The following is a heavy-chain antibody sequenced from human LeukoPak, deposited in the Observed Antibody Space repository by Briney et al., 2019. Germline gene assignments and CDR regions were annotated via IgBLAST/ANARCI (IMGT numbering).Heavy chain of an antibody. CDR3: ARDLVSGSYFWFDP. CDR2: INWNGGST. D-gene: IGHD1-26*01. V-gene: IGHV3-20*01. Sequence: PGGSLRLSCAASGFTFDDYGMSWVRQAPGKGLEWVSGINWNGGSTGYADSVKGRFTISRDNAKNSLYLQMNSLRAEDTALYHCARDLVSGSYFWFDPWGQGTLVTVSS. J-gene: IGHJ5*02. CDR1: GFTFDDYG.